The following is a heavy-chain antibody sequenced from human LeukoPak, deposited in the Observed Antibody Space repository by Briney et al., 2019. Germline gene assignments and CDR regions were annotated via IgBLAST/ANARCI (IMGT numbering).Heavy chain of an antibody. CDR1: RFTVSSNY. Sequence: GGSLRLSCAASRFTVSSNYMSWVRQAPGKGLEWVSVIYSGGSTYYADSVKGRFTISRDNSRNTVSLQMNSLRSDDTAIYYCFVGPHPYDSGDWPPNWGQGILVTVSS. J-gene: IGHJ4*02. CDR2: IYSGGST. D-gene: IGHD3-10*01. CDR3: FVGPHPYDSGDWPPN. V-gene: IGHV3-66*01.